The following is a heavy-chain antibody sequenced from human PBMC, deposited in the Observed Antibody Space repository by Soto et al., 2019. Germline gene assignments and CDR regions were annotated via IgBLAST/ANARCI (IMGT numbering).Heavy chain of an antibody. CDR2: ISYDGSNN. D-gene: IGHD6-6*01. J-gene: IGHJ3*02. V-gene: IGHV3-30-3*01. CDR3: AAQDGFDI. CDR1: GFPFSSYA. Sequence: QVPLVESGGGVVQPGRSLRLSCAASGFPFSSYAMHWVRQAPGKGLKWVADISYDGSNNYYADSVKGRFTISRDNSKNTLSLQMNSLRAEDTAVYYCAAQDGFDIWGQGTMVTVSS.